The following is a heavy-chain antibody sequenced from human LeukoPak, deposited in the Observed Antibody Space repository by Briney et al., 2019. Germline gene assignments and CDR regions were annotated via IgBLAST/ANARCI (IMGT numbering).Heavy chain of an antibody. Sequence: PGGSLRLSCAASGFTFSNAWMSWVRQAPGKGLEWVGRIKSKTDGGTTDYAAPVKGRFTISRDDSKNTLYLQMNSLKTEDTAVYYCLYYCDSSGYYYFDYWGQGTLVTVSS. V-gene: IGHV3-15*01. CDR2: IKSKTDGGTT. CDR1: GFTFSNAW. CDR3: LYYCDSSGYYYFDY. D-gene: IGHD3-22*01. J-gene: IGHJ4*02.